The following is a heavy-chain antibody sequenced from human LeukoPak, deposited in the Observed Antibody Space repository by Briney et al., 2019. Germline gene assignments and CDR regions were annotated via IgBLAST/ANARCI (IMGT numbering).Heavy chain of an antibody. CDR3: AKDHTAMVETLHY. J-gene: IGHJ4*02. CDR2: ISYDGSNK. D-gene: IGHD5-18*01. Sequence: GGSLRLSCAASGFTFSSYGMHWVRQAPGKGLEWVAVISYDGSNKYYADSVKGRFTISRDNSKNTLYLQMNSLRAEDTAVYYCAKDHTAMVETLHYWGQGTLVTVSS. CDR1: GFTFSSYG. V-gene: IGHV3-30*18.